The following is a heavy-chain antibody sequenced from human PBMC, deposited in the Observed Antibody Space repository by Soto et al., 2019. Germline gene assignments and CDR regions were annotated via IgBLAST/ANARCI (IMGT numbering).Heavy chain of an antibody. CDR3: ARVGGYCSSTSCYRMSYYYYGMDV. D-gene: IGHD2-2*01. CDR2: ISGSGGST. J-gene: IGHJ6*02. CDR1: GFTFRIYA. Sequence: PGGSLRLSCAAAGFTFRIYAVSRVRQAPRKGREWVSTISGSGGSTHYANSVKGRFTISRDNSKNTLYLQMGSLRAEDMAVYYCARVGGYCSSTSCYRMSYYYYGMDVWGQGTTVTVSS. V-gene: IGHV3-23*01.